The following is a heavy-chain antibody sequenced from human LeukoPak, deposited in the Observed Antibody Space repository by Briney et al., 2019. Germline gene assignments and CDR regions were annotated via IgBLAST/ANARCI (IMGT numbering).Heavy chain of an antibody. CDR2: IRGSDGST. CDR1: GFTFSSYA. Sequence: GGSLRLSCVASGFTFSSYAMSWVRQAPGRGLEWVSVIRGSDGSTYYADSVKGRFTISRDNSRNTLYLQMNNLRAEDTAVYYCAKGKKGSAITMIVVVRNAEYFQHWGQGTLVTVSS. J-gene: IGHJ1*01. CDR3: AKGKKGSAITMIVVVRNAEYFQH. V-gene: IGHV3-23*01. D-gene: IGHD3-22*01.